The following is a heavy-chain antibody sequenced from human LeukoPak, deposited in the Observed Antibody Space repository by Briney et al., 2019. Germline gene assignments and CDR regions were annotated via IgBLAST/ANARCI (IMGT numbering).Heavy chain of an antibody. CDR2: TSGSGGST. D-gene: IGHD6-13*01. V-gene: IGHV3-23*01. CDR3: AKLDDSSSWYYFDY. J-gene: IGHJ4*02. CDR1: GFTFSSYA. Sequence: GGSLRLSCAASGFTFSSYAMSWVRQAPGKGLEWVSATSGSGGSTYYADSVKGRFTISRDNSKNTLYLQMNSLRAEDTAVYYCAKLDDSSSWYYFDYWGQGTLVTVSS.